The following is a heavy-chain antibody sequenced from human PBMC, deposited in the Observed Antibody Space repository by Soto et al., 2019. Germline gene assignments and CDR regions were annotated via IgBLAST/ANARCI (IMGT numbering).Heavy chain of an antibody. D-gene: IGHD3-10*01. V-gene: IGHV4-30-4*01. CDR2: IYYSGST. J-gene: IGHJ6*02. Sequence: SETLSLTCTVSGGSISSGDYYWSWIRQLPGKGLEWIGYIYYSGSTYYNPSLKSRVTISVDTSKNQFSLKLSSVTAADTAVYYCAKGDGSGSYRYYYYGMDVWGQGTTVTVSS. CDR3: AKGDGSGSYRYYYYGMDV. CDR1: GGSISSGDYY.